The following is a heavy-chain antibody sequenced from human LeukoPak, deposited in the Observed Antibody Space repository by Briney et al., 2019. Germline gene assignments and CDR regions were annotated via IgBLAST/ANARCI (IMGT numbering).Heavy chain of an antibody. Sequence: ASVKVSCKASGGTFSSYAISWVRQAPGQGLEWMGWINPNSGGTNYAQKFQGRVTMTRDTSISTAYMELSRLRSDDTAVYYCARGDSGYYPDYWGQGTLVTVSS. CDR1: GGTFSSYA. CDR3: ARGDSGYYPDY. CDR2: INPNSGGT. D-gene: IGHD3-22*01. V-gene: IGHV1-2*02. J-gene: IGHJ4*02.